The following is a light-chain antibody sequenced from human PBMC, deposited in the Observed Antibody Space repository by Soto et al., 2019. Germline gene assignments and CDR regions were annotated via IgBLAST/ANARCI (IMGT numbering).Light chain of an antibody. Sequence: DIQMTQSPSSLSASVGDRVTITCRASQSISSYLNWYQQKPGKAPKLLIYAASSLQSGVPSRLSGSGSGTDFTLTISSLQPVDFATYYCQQSYSTPSTSGQGTKVDIK. CDR3: QQSYSTPST. J-gene: IGKJ1*01. V-gene: IGKV1-39*01. CDR1: QSISSY. CDR2: AAS.